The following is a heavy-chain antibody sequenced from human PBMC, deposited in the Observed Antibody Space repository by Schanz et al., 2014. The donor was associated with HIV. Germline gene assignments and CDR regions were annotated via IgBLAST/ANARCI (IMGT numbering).Heavy chain of an antibody. D-gene: IGHD6-13*01. CDR3: AREIKGPAAGNALDI. Sequence: QVHLVQSGAEVKKPGASVKVSCKASGYTFTSYDINWVRQATGQGLEWMGWMNPNSGNTGFAQKFQGRVTMTRNTSINTAYMEVSGLKSEDTAVYYCAREIKGPAAGNALDIWGQGTMVTVSP. V-gene: IGHV1-8*01. CDR1: GYTFTSYD. J-gene: IGHJ3*02. CDR2: MNPNSGNT.